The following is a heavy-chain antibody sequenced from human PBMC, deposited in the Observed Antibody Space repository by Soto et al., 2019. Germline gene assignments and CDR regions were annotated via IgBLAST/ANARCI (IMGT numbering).Heavy chain of an antibody. Sequence: SETLSLTCAVSGGRISSSNLWSWARPSPGKGLEWIGDIYHSGTTNYNPSLKSRVTISIDKSKNQSSLKLTSLTAADTAVYYCASVPLRGWGGVAPDTAHYGTEVWGKENPVIVSS. J-gene: IGHJ6*04. V-gene: IGHV4-4*02. CDR1: GGRISSSNL. CDR2: IYHSGTT. CDR3: ASVPLRGWGGVAPDTAHYGTEV. D-gene: IGHD7-27*01.